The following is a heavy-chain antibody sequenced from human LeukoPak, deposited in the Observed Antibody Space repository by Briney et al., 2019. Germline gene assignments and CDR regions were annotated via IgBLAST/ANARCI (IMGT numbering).Heavy chain of an antibody. V-gene: IGHV1-3*03. D-gene: IGHD5-18*01. J-gene: IGHJ6*03. CDR2: INAGNGNT. CDR3: ARGYSYLLYYYYYMDV. Sequence: ASVKVSCKASGYTFTSYAMHWVRQAPGQRLEWMGWINAGNGNTKYSQEFQGRVTITADKSTSTAYMELSSLRSEDTAVYYCARGYSYLLYYYYYMDVWGKGTTVTVSS. CDR1: GYTFTSYA.